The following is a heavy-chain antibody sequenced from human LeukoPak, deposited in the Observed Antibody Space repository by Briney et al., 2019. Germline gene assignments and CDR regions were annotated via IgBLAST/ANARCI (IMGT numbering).Heavy chain of an antibody. V-gene: IGHV3-53*01. CDR2: IYGGGST. CDR3: ARDRHRPDI. CDR1: GFTVSTNY. J-gene: IGHJ3*02. Sequence: GGSLRLSCAASGFTVSTNYMNWVRQAPGKGLAWVSVIYGGGSTYYADSVKGRFTISRDNSKNTLYLQMNSLRAEDTAMYYCARDRHRPDIWGQGTMVTVSS. D-gene: IGHD2-21*01.